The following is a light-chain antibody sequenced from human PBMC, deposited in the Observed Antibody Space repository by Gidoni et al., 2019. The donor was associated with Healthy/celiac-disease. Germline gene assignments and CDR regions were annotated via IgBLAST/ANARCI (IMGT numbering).Light chain of an antibody. CDR1: QSISSY. CDR2: AAS. Sequence: IQMNQSPSSLSASVGDRVTITCRASQSISSYLNWYQQKPGKAPKLLIYAASSLQSGVPSRFSGSGSGTDFTPTISSLQPEDFATYYCQQSYSTPQTFGQGTKVEIK. CDR3: QQSYSTPQT. J-gene: IGKJ1*01. V-gene: IGKV1-39*01.